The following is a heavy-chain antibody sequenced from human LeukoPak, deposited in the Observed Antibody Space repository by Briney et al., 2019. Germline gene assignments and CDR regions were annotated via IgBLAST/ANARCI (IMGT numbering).Heavy chain of an antibody. CDR1: GGSISSSSYC. CDR2: IYYSGST. J-gene: IGHJ5*02. V-gene: IGHV4-39*01. D-gene: IGHD3-3*01. Sequence: SETLSLTCTVSGGSISSSSYCWGWIRQPPGKGLEWIGSIYYSGSTYYNPSLKSRVTISVDTSKNQFSLKLSSVTAADTAVYYCASTSSYDFWSGPTVEFDPWGQGTLVTVSS. CDR3: ASTSSYDFWSGPTVEFDP.